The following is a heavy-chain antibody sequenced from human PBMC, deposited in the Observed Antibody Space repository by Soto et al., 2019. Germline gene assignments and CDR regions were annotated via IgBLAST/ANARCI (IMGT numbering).Heavy chain of an antibody. CDR1: GGSISGHY. J-gene: IGHJ5*02. D-gene: IGHD3-16*01. V-gene: IGHV4-59*11. CDR3: ARIPVDTYMIHWSDP. Sequence: PSETLSLTCTVSGGSISGHYWSWIRQPPGKGLEWIGHVYFSGSTNYIPFLKSRLTMSVDTAKNQFSLKLNSVTAADTAVYYCARIPVDTYMIHWSDPWGQGTQVTVSS. CDR2: VYFSGST.